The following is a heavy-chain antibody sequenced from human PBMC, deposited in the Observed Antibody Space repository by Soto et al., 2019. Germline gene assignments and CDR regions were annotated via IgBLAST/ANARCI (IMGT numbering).Heavy chain of an antibody. CDR2: ISAYSGKT. D-gene: IGHD3-16*01. Sequence: QVQLVQSGGEVKKPGASVKVSCKTSGYTFTTYGISWVRQAPGQGLEWGGWISAYSGKTPYAQKFQGKVTMTTDTPTTTACLELRSLRSDDTAVYYCARDPYLGDHQYWGQGTLVTVSS. V-gene: IGHV1-18*01. J-gene: IGHJ4*02. CDR3: ARDPYLGDHQY. CDR1: GYTFTTYG.